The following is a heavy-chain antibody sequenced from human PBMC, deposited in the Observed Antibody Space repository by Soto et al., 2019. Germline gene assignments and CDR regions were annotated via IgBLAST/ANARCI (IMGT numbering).Heavy chain of an antibody. CDR1: GVTFSSYA. Sequence: SVKVSCKASGVTFSSYAISWVRQAPGQGLEWMGGIIPIFGTANYAQKFQGRVTITADKSTSTAYMELSSLRSEDTAVYYCANADLYYYDSSGPNWFDPWGQGTLVTVSS. CDR3: ANADLYYYDSSGPNWFDP. CDR2: IIPIFGTA. D-gene: IGHD3-22*01. V-gene: IGHV1-69*06. J-gene: IGHJ5*02.